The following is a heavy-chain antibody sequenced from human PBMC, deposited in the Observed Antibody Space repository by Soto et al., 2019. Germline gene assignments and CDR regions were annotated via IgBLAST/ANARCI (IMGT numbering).Heavy chain of an antibody. D-gene: IGHD1-20*01. CDR3: VKDAVYNAGLLFVSD. J-gene: IGHJ1*01. V-gene: IGHV3-23*01. CDR1: GFSFNYA. Sequence: DVQLLESGGGLVQPGGSLRLSCVVSGFSFNYAIIWVRQPPGKGQEWVSGITGGGSTEYAASVKGRSTGSRDNSKNPVYLQMNSLRAEDIAMNYCVKDAVYNAGLLFVSDWGQGTLVAVS. CDR2: ITGGGST.